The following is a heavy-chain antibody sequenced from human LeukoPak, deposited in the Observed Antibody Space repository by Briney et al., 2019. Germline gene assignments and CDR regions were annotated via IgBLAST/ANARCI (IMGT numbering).Heavy chain of an antibody. CDR1: GGSISSYY. J-gene: IGHJ3*02. D-gene: IGHD3-22*01. V-gene: IGHV4-59*08. CDR2: IYYSGST. Sequence: SETLSLTCTVSGGSISSYYWSWIRPPPGKGLEWIGYIYYSGSTNYNPSLKSRVTISVDTSKNQFSLKLSSVTAADTAVYYCARLRDYYDSSGYYLDAFDIWGQGTMVTVSS. CDR3: ARLRDYYDSSGYYLDAFDI.